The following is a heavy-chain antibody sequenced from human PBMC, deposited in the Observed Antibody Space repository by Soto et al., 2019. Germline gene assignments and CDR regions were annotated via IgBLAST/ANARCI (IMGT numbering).Heavy chain of an antibody. Sequence: QVQLQESGPGLVKPSETLSLNCTVSGGPISRYYWSWTRQSPGKGLEWIGYIYYSGSTNYNPSLKSRVTVSVDTSKNQFSLELSCVTAADTAVYYCARGSSGWPPRVDYWGQGTLVTVSS. CDR3: ARGSSGWPPRVDY. J-gene: IGHJ4*02. CDR2: IYYSGST. CDR1: GGPISRYY. V-gene: IGHV4-59*01. D-gene: IGHD6-19*01.